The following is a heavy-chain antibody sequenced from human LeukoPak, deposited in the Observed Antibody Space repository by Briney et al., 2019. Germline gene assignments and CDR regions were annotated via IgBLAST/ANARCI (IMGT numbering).Heavy chain of an antibody. D-gene: IGHD3-3*01. CDR1: GGSISGYY. J-gene: IGHJ3*02. CDR2: INHSGST. CDR3: ARWYYDFWSGYRDAFDI. Sequence: SETLSLTCTVSGGSISGYYWSWIRQPPGKGLEWIGEINHSGSTNYNPSLKSRVAISVDTSKNQFSLKLSSVTAADTAVYYCARWYYDFWSGYRDAFDIWGQGTMVTVSS. V-gene: IGHV4-34*01.